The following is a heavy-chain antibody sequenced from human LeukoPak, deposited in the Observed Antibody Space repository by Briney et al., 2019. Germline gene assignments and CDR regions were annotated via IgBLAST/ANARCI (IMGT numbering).Heavy chain of an antibody. V-gene: IGHV1-46*01. Sequence: ASVKVSCKASGYTFTSYYMHWVRQAPGQGLEWMGIINPSGGSTSYAQKFQGRVTMTRDTSTSTVYMELSSLRSEDTAVYYCARDFGIRSLTGTTENLDYWGQGTLVTVSS. CDR1: GYTFTSYY. D-gene: IGHD1-20*01. J-gene: IGHJ4*02. CDR2: INPSGGST. CDR3: ARDFGIRSLTGTTENLDY.